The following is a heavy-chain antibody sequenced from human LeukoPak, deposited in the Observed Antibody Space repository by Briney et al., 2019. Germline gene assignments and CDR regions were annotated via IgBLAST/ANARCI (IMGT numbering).Heavy chain of an antibody. CDR3: ARDYSGSYTH. CDR2: IHPNSGDT. V-gene: IGHV1-2*06. D-gene: IGHD1-26*01. Sequence: GASVKVSCKASGYTFTDYYIHWVRQAPGQGLEWMALIHPNSGDTYYAQKFRGRVTMTRDTSISTAYMELNRLTSDDTAVYYRARDYSGSYTHWAQGTLVTISS. CDR1: GYTFTDYY. J-gene: IGHJ4*02.